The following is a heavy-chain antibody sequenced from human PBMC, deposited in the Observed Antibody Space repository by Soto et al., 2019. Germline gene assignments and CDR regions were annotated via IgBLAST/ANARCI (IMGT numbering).Heavy chain of an antibody. J-gene: IGHJ3*02. CDR2: ISYDGKNE. V-gene: IGHV3-30*04. CDR3: ARDGYSGRSDGFDI. D-gene: IGHD1-26*01. Sequence: QVQLVESGGGVVQPGRSLRLSCAASGFTLSAYTMHWVRQPPGKGLEWVAVISYDGKNERYTDPVKGRFTVSRDNSKSTVYLQMNSLNSEDTAVYYCARDGYSGRSDGFDIWGQGTMVTVSS. CDR1: GFTLSAYT.